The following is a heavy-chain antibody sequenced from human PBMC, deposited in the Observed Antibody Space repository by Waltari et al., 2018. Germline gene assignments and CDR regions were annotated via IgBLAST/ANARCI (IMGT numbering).Heavy chain of an antibody. CDR3: ARSRQLEAYYYYGMDV. J-gene: IGHJ6*02. V-gene: IGHV1-2*02. CDR2: INPNSGGT. Sequence: QVQLVQSGAEVKKPGASVKVSCKASGYTFTGSYMHWVRQAPGQGLEWMGWINPNSGGTNYAQKFQGRVTMTRDTSISTAYMELSRLRSDDTAVYYCARSRQLEAYYYYGMDVWGQGTTVTVSS. CDR1: GYTFTGSY. D-gene: IGHD6-6*01.